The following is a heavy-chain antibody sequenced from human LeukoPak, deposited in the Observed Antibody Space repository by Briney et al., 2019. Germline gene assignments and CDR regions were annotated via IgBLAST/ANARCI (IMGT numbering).Heavy chain of an antibody. CDR3: ASFSGGYYFDY. D-gene: IGHD2-8*02. J-gene: IGHJ4*02. V-gene: IGHV3-66*01. Sequence: GGSLRLSCAASGFTFSIYWMSWVRQAPGKGLEWVAVIYSGGSTYYADSVKGRFTISRDNSRNTLYLQMNSLRAEDTAVYYCASFSGGYYFDYWGQGTLVTVSS. CDR1: GFTFSIYW. CDR2: IYSGGST.